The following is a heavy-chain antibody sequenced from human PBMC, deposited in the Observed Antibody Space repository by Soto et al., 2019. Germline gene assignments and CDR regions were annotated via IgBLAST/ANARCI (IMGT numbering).Heavy chain of an antibody. CDR2: IYSGGST. Sequence: PGGSLRLSCAASGFTVISNYMSWVRQAPGKGLEWVSVIYSGGSTYYADSVKGRFTISRDNSKNTLYLQMNSLRAEDTAVYYCARARCSGGSCYYPVDWFDPWGQGTLVTVSS. CDR3: ARARCSGGSCYYPVDWFDP. J-gene: IGHJ5*02. CDR1: GFTVISNY. V-gene: IGHV3-53*01. D-gene: IGHD2-15*01.